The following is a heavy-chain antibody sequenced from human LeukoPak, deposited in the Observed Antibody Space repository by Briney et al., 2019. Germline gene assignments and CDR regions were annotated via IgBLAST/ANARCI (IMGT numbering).Heavy chain of an antibody. CDR1: GGSISSYY. CDR3: AKDRGWFVRSSYDFWSGYRDDWFDP. V-gene: IGHV3-23*01. D-gene: IGHD3-3*01. J-gene: IGHJ5*02. Sequence: PSETLSLTCTVSGGSISSYYWSWVRQAPGKGLEWVSAISGSGGSTYYADSVKGRFTISRDSSKNTLYLQMNSLRAEDTAVYYCAKDRGWFVRSSYDFWSGYRDDWFDPWGQGTLVTVSS. CDR2: ISGSGGST.